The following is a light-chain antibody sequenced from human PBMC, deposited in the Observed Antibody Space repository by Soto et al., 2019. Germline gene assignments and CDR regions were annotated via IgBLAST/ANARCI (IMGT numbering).Light chain of an antibody. CDR3: QQYNNYPRT. Sequence: DIQMTQSPSTLSSSVGERVTITCRASQSISSWLAWYQQKPGNAAKVLIYKASSSEGGVPSRFSGSGSGTEFTLTISSLQPDDFGTYYCQQYNNYPRTFGQGTKVEVK. CDR1: QSISSW. V-gene: IGKV1-5*03. J-gene: IGKJ1*01. CDR2: KAS.